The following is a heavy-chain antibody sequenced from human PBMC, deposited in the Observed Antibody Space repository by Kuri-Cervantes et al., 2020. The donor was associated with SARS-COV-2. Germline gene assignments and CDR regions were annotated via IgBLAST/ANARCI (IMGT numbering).Heavy chain of an antibody. D-gene: IGHD3-10*01. J-gene: IGHJ5*01. CDR2: IIPILGIA. CDR3: ARDRNYGLGRYDS. V-gene: IGHV1-69*04. Sequence: SVKVSCKASGGTFSSYAISWVRQAPGQGLEWMGRIIPILGIANYAQKFQGRVTITADKSTSTAYMELSSLRSEDTAVYYCARDRNYGLGRYDSWGQGTLVTVSS. CDR1: GGTFSSYA.